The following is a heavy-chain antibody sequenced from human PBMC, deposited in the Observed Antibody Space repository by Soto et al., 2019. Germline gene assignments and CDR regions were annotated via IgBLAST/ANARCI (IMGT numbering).Heavy chain of an antibody. D-gene: IGHD3-10*01. CDR3: AGDLVSGSGSLGH. CDR2: IRGDGNDA. V-gene: IGHV3-74*01. CDR1: GFTFSTYW. Sequence: EVQLVESGGDIVQPGGSLRLSCVASGFTFSTYWMHWVRQAPGKGLVWVSRIRGDGNDANYADSVRGRFSISRDNAKSTLYLQMNSLRAEDTAVYYCAGDLVSGSGSLGHWGQGTLVTVSS. J-gene: IGHJ4*02.